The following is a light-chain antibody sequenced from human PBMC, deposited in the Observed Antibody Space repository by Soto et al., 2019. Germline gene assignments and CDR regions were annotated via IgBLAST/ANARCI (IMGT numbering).Light chain of an antibody. J-gene: IGLJ1*01. CDR2: YDS. CDR1: NIGSKS. Sequence: SYELTQPPSVSVAPGKTARITCGGNNIGSKSVHWYQQKPGQAPVLVIHYDSGRPSGIPERFSGSKSGNTATLTISRVEAGDEADYYCQVWDSSSDHYVFGTGTK. CDR3: QVWDSSSDHYV. V-gene: IGLV3-21*04.